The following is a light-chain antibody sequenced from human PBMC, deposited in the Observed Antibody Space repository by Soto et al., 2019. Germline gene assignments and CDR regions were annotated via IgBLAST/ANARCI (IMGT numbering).Light chain of an antibody. V-gene: IGKV1-5*03. Sequence: DIQVTQSPSTLSAFVGDRVTITCRASQRISTWLAWYQQKPGKAPKLLISKASSLESGVPSRFSGSGSGTEFTLTISSLQPDDFATYYCQQYNSYPWTFGQGTKVDIK. J-gene: IGKJ1*01. CDR1: QRISTW. CDR2: KAS. CDR3: QQYNSYPWT.